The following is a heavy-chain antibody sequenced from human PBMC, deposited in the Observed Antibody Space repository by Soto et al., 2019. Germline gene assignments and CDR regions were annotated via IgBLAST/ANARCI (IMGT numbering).Heavy chain of an antibody. J-gene: IGHJ4*03. Sequence: QVQLQESGPGLVKPSETLSLTCTVSGVSVNSGNYYWSWIRQTPGKGLEWIGYIYQSGSTRYNPALKSRVPLSLDTPKNQFPLKMSSVTAADTAVDFWASGTLSRSSGMDGWGQGKLVTVSS. CDR2: IYQSGST. V-gene: IGHV4-61*01. CDR1: GVSVNSGNYY. CDR3: ASGTLSRSSGMDG. D-gene: IGHD1-1*01.